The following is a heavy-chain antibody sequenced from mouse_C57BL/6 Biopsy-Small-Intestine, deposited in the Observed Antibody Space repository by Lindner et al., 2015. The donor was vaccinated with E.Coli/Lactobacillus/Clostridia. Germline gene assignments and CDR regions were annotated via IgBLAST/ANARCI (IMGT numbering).Heavy chain of an antibody. J-gene: IGHJ4*01. D-gene: IGHD6-1*01. CDR3: GSSSSSGWFSES. V-gene: IGHV1-81*01. Sequence: SVKVSCKASGDTFRRHGISWMRQAPGQGLEWMGGIIPVLGTTNYAQKFQGRVTVTADTSSSTTYMELNSLRSDDTAVYYCGSSSSSGWFSESWGQGTLVTVSS. CDR1: GDTFRRHG. CDR2: IIPVLGTT.